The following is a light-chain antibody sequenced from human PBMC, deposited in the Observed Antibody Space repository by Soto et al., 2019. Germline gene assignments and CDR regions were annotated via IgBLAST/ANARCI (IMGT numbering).Light chain of an antibody. CDR1: QSVSSY. Sequence: EIVLTQSPGTLSLSPGERATLSCRASQSVSSYLAWYQQKPGQAPRLLIYDASNRATGIPDRFSGGGSGTDFTLTISRLEPEDFAVYYCQQCSSYPLTFGGGTKVDIK. CDR2: DAS. CDR3: QQCSSYPLT. J-gene: IGKJ4*01. V-gene: IGKV3-20*01.